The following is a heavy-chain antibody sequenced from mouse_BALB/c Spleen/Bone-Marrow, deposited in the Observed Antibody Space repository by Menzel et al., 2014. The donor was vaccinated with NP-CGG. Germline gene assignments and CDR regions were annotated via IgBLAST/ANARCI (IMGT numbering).Heavy chain of an antibody. D-gene: IGHD3-2*01. J-gene: IGHJ2*01. Sequence: VQLQQSGAELVRPGTSVKVSCKASGYAFTNYLIEWVKQRPGQGLEWIGVINPGSGGANYNEKFEGKATLTADKSSSTAYMQLSSLTSDDAAVYFCAREWTARAVDYWGQGTTLTISS. CDR3: AREWTARAVDY. CDR2: INPGSGGA. V-gene: IGHV1-54*01. CDR1: GYAFTNYL.